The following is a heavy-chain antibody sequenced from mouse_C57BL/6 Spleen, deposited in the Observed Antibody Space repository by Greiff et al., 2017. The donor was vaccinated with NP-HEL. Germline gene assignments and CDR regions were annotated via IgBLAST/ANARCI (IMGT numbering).Heavy chain of an antibody. V-gene: IGHV2-2*01. J-gene: IGHJ4*01. Sequence: QVQLQQSGPGLVQPSQSLSITCTVSGFSLTSYGVHWVRQSPGKGLEWLGVIWSGGSTDYNAAFISRLSISKDNSKSQVFFKMNSLQADDTAIYYCARNSWMVTTNYYAMDYWGQGTSVTVSS. D-gene: IGHD2-3*01. CDR2: IWSGGST. CDR3: ARNSWMVTTNYYAMDY. CDR1: GFSLTSYG.